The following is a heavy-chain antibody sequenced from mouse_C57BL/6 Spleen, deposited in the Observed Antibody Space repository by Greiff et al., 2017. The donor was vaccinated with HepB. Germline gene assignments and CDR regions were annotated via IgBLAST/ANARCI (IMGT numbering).Heavy chain of an antibody. CDR2: IDPSDSET. Sequence: VQLQQPAAELVRPGSSVKLSCKASGYTFTSYWMHWVKQRPIQGLEWIGNIDPSDSETHYNQKFKDKATLTVDKSSSTAYMQLSSLTSEDSAVYYCARDGNYPWFAYWGQGTLVTVSA. CDR1: GYTFTSYW. J-gene: IGHJ3*01. V-gene: IGHV1-52*01. CDR3: ARDGNYPWFAY. D-gene: IGHD2-1*01.